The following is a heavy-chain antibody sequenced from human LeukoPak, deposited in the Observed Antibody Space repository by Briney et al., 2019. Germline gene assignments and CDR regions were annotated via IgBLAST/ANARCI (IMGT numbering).Heavy chain of an antibody. Sequence: RPSETLSLTCTVSGGSISSYYWSWIRQPPGKGLEWIGYIYYSGSTNYNPSLKSRVTISVDTSKNQFSLKLSSVTAADTAVYYCARLNFDYYDSSLVFDYWGQGTLVTVSS. V-gene: IGHV4-59*08. D-gene: IGHD3-22*01. J-gene: IGHJ4*02. CDR1: GGSISSYY. CDR3: ARLNFDYYDSSLVFDY. CDR2: IYYSGST.